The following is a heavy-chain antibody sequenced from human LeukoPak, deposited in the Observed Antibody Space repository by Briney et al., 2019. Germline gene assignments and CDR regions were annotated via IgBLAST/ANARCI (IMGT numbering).Heavy chain of an antibody. D-gene: IGHD3-10*01. CDR1: GFTFSNAW. CDR3: TTDLWFGEGVDY. Sequence: PGGSLRLSCAASGFTFSNAWMNWVRQAPGKGLEWVGRIKSKTDGGTTDYAAPVKGRFTISRDDTKNKLYLQMNSLKTENTAVYYCTTDLWFGEGVDYWGQGTLVTVSS. V-gene: IGHV3-15*01. CDR2: IKSKTDGGTT. J-gene: IGHJ4*02.